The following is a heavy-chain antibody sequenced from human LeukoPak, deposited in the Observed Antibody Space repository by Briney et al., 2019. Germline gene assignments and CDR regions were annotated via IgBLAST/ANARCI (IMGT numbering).Heavy chain of an antibody. Sequence: SVKVSCKASGGTFSSYAISWVRQAPGQGLEWMGGIIPIFGTANYARKFQGRVTITADESTSTAYMELSSLRSEDTAVYYCASIYDYVWGSYRDYGMDVWGKGTTVTVSS. CDR2: IIPIFGTA. J-gene: IGHJ6*04. D-gene: IGHD3-16*02. CDR1: GGTFSSYA. V-gene: IGHV1-69*01. CDR3: ASIYDYVWGSYRDYGMDV.